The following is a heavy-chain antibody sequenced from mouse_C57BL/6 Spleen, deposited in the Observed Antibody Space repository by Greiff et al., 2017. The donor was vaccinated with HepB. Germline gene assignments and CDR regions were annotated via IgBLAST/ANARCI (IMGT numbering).Heavy chain of an antibody. D-gene: IGHD2-4*01. Sequence: QVQLQQPGAELVKPGASVKMSCKASGYTFTSYWITWVKQRPGQGLEWIGDIYPGSGSTNYNEKFKSKATLTVDTSSSTAYMQLSSLTSEDSAVYYSARWYDYAYYAMDYWGQGTSVTVSS. V-gene: IGHV1-55*01. CDR1: GYTFTSYW. CDR3: ARWYDYAYYAMDY. J-gene: IGHJ4*01. CDR2: IYPGSGST.